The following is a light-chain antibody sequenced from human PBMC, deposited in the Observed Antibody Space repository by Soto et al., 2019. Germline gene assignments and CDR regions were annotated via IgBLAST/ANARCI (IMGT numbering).Light chain of an antibody. CDR1: ENVRTF. J-gene: IGKJ1*01. Sequence: EVVLTQSPATLSLSPGERATLSCRASENVRTFVDWYQQKPGQAPRLLIHGASNRATGIPARFSGSGSGTDFTLTISRLEPEDFAVYFCQQYGTSPRTCGQGTKVDI. CDR3: QQYGTSPRT. CDR2: GAS. V-gene: IGKV3-20*01.